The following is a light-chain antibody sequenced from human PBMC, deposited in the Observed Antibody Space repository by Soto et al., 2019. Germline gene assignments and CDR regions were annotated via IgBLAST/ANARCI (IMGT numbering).Light chain of an antibody. CDR2: AAS. Sequence: DIQMTQSPSSVSASVGDRVTITCRASQGISSWLAWCQQKPGKAPKLLIYAASSLQSGGQSRFSGSGSGTDFTLTISSLQPEDFATYYCQQANSFPWTFGQGTKVEIK. J-gene: IGKJ1*01. V-gene: IGKV1-12*01. CDR3: QQANSFPWT. CDR1: QGISSW.